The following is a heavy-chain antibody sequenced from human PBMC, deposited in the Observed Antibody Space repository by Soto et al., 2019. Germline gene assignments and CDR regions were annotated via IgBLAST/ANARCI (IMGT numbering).Heavy chain of an antibody. CDR3: AMDSISYNGIYDGVDV. CDR1: GFTFSNYA. J-gene: IGHJ3*01. Sequence: QPGGSVRLSCEACGFTFSNYAITWVRQPPGEGPEWVSTIGGGDDIFYAESVQGRFIISRDDSRSTMYLQMDNLRVEETAIYFCAMDSISYNGIYDGVDVWGQGTVVTVSS. V-gene: IGHV3-23*01. CDR2: IGGGDDI. D-gene: IGHD3-3*02.